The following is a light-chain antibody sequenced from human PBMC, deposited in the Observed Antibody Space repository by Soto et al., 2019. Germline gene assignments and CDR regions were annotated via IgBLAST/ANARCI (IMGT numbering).Light chain of an antibody. CDR2: DTS. CDR3: QQRKHWPPLT. J-gene: IGKJ4*01. CDR1: QSVEKY. Sequence: EVVLTQSPATLSLSPGERAILSCRASQSVEKYLAWYQQKPGQAPRLLIYDTSNRATGIPARFSGSGSETDFTLTISSLEPEDFAVYYCQQRKHWPPLTFVGGTKVEIK. V-gene: IGKV3-11*01.